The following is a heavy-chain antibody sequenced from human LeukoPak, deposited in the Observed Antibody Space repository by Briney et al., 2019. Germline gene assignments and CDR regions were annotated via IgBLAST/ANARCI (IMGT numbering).Heavy chain of an antibody. CDR1: GYTFTGYY. D-gene: IGHD4-17*01. V-gene: IGHV1-69*05. Sequence: SVKVSCKASGYTFTGYYMHWVRQAPGQGLEWMGRIIPIFGTANYAQKFQGRVTITTDESTSTAYMELSSLRSEDTAVYYCARVDGHQGAYGDYPLGYWGQGTLVTVSS. CDR3: ARVDGHQGAYGDYPLGY. CDR2: IIPIFGTA. J-gene: IGHJ4*02.